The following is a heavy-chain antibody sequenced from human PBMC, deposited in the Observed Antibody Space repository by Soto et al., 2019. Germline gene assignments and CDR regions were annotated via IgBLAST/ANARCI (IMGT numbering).Heavy chain of an antibody. CDR3: ARDTGPNGYNYYYFGMDV. CDR1: GFTFSNYA. D-gene: IGHD5-18*01. J-gene: IGHJ6*02. CDR2: ISYDGSDK. V-gene: IGHV3-30-3*01. Sequence: GGSLRLSCAASGFTFSNYAMHWVRQAPGKGLEWVAVISYDGSDKYNANSVKGRFTISRDNSKNTLYLQMNSLRAEDTAVYYCARDTGPNGYNYYYFGMDVWGQGTTVPVSS.